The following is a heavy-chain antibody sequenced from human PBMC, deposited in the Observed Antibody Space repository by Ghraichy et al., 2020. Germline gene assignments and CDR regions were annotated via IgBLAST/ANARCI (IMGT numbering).Heavy chain of an antibody. CDR1: GFTFSSYW. D-gene: IGHD6-19*01. CDR2: IKQDGSEK. CDR3: ARDLSEAVGL. J-gene: IGHJ2*01. V-gene: IGHV3-7*01. Sequence: GGSLNISCAASGFTFSSYWMTWVRQAPGKGLEWVANIKQDGSEKYYVGSVKGRFTISRDNAKNSLYLQMNSLRAEDTAVYYCARDLSEAVGLWGRGTLVTVSS.